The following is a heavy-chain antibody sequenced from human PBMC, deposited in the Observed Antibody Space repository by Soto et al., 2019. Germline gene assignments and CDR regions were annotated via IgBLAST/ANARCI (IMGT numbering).Heavy chain of an antibody. D-gene: IGHD1-7*01. V-gene: IGHV2-5*01. CDR3: ARAYDWNYA. J-gene: IGHJ5*02. Sequence: QITLKESGPTLVKPTQTLTLTCTVSGFSLTTIGVGVGWIRQSPGKGLEWLASVYWHDDLRYNPSLKDRLTISRDTSKTQVVLTMPNMDPVDTATYYCARAYDWNYAWGKGILVTVSS. CDR2: VYWHDDL. CDR1: GFSLTTIGVG.